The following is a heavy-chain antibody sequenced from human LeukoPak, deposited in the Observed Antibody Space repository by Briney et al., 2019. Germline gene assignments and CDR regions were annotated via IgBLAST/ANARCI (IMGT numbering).Heavy chain of an antibody. Sequence: ASVKVSCKASGYIFTGYYMHWVRQAPGQGLEWMGWINPNSGGTNYAQKFQGRVTMTRDTSISTAYMELSRLRSDDTAVYYCARDWDYYDSSGYYFNFDYWGQGTLVTVSS. D-gene: IGHD3-22*01. CDR2: INPNSGGT. J-gene: IGHJ4*02. V-gene: IGHV1-2*02. CDR3: ARDWDYYDSSGYYFNFDY. CDR1: GYIFTGYY.